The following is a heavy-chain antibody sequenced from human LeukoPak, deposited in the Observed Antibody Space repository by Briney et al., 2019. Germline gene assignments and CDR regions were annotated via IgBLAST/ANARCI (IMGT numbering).Heavy chain of an antibody. CDR3: ASLRQQLVSNYYMDV. CDR1: GGSFSGYY. J-gene: IGHJ6*03. Sequence: PSETLSLTCAVYGGSFSGYYWSWIRQPPGKGLEWIGEINHSGSTNYNPSLKSRVTISADTSKNQFSLKLSSVTAADTAVYYCASLRQQLVSNYYMDVWGKGTTVTVSS. D-gene: IGHD6-13*01. V-gene: IGHV4-34*01. CDR2: INHSGST.